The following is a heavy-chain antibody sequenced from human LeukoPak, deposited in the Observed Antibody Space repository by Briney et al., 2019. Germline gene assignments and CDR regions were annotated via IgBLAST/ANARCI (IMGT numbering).Heavy chain of an antibody. CDR1: GFTVSSNY. V-gene: IGHV3-66*01. Sequence: GGSLRPSCAASGFTVSSNYMSWVRQAPGKGLEWVSVIYSGGSTYYADSVKGRFTISRDNSKNTLYLQMNSLRDEDTAVYYCARGRGDYWGQGTLVTVSS. J-gene: IGHJ4*02. CDR2: IYSGGST. CDR3: ARGRGDY.